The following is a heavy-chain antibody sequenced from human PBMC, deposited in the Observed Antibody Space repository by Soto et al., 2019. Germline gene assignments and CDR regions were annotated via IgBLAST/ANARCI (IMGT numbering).Heavy chain of an antibody. D-gene: IGHD6-6*01. CDR2: ISYDGSNK. Sequence: PGGSLRLSCAASGFTFSSYGMHWVRQAPGKGLEWVAVISYDGSNKYYADSVKGRFTISRDNSKNTLYLQMNSLRAEDTAVYYCAKDKIAARPSGMDVWGQGTTVTVSS. J-gene: IGHJ6*02. CDR3: AKDKIAARPSGMDV. V-gene: IGHV3-30*18. CDR1: GFTFSSYG.